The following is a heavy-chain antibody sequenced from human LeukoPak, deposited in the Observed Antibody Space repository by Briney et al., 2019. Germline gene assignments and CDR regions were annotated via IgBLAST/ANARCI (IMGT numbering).Heavy chain of an antibody. CDR3: ARKARGITMVRGVIYYYYMDV. Sequence: SETLSLTCTVSSGSISTSNYYWGWVRQPPGKALEWIGNIFYSGSTYYSPSLKSRVTISLDTSRNQFSLKLSSVTAADTAVYYCARKARGITMVRGVIYYYYMDVWGKGTTVTVSS. D-gene: IGHD3-10*01. J-gene: IGHJ6*03. CDR1: SGSISTSNYY. CDR2: IFYSGST. V-gene: IGHV4-39*07.